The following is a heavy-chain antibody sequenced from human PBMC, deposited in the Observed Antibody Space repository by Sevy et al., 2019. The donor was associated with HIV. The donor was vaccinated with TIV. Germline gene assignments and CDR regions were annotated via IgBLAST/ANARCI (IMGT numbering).Heavy chain of an antibody. V-gene: IGHV3-48*02. CDR2: ISGTGSTI. CDR1: GFTFSSSI. D-gene: IGHD4-17*01. J-gene: IGHJ5*02. Sequence: GGSLRLSCAASGFTFSSSIINWVRQAPGKGLEWVSSISGTGSTIYYADSVKGRFTISRDNAKNSLYLQMHSLRDEDTAVYYCARSDYGDYVGWFDPWGKGTLVTVSS. CDR3: ARSDYGDYVGWFDP.